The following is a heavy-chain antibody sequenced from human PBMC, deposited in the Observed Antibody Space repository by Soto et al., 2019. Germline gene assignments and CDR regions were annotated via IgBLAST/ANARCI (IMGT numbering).Heavy chain of an antibody. D-gene: IGHD6-19*01. CDR3: ARELAGYSSGWYGYYYGMDV. CDR2: IWYDGSNK. J-gene: IGHJ6*02. V-gene: IGHV3-33*01. Sequence: GGSLRLSCAASGFTFRSYGLHWDRQAPGKGLEWVAVIWYDGSNKYYADSVKGRFTISRDNSKNTLYLQMNSLRAEDTAVYYCARELAGYSSGWYGYYYGMDVWGQGTTVTVSS. CDR1: GFTFRSYG.